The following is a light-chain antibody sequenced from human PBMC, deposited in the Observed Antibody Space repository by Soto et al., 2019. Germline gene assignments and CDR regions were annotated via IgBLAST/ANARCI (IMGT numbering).Light chain of an antibody. V-gene: IGKV3-20*01. CDR3: EDYGTPGS. J-gene: IGKJ1*01. Sequence: ENVLAQSPGTLSLSPGESATLSCRASQSVTTGYFAWYQQKPGQAPRLLIYGVSIRATGIPDRFIGSGSGTDFTLTIRRLEPEDFAVYYCEDYGTPGSFGQGTNVEIK. CDR1: QSVTTGY. CDR2: GVS.